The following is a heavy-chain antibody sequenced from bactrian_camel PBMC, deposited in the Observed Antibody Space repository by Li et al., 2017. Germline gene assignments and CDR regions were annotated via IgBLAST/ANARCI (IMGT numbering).Heavy chain of an antibody. CDR3: VKRGETGIWYDY. CDR2: IRTGYPFTS. J-gene: IGHJ4*01. CDR1: GYTAGRHC. Sequence: VQLVESGGGLVQPGGSLRLSCAASGYTAGRHCMAWFRQAPGKERETVASIRTGYPFTSDYHDSVKGRFTISRDNAKNTLYLQLNSLKTEDTAMYYCVKRGETGIWYDYWGQGTQVTVS. V-gene: IGHV3S1*01. D-gene: IGHD7*01.